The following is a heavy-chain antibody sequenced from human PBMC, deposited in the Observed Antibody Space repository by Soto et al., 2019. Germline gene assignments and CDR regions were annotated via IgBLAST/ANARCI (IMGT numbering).Heavy chain of an antibody. V-gene: IGHV3-11*01. CDR2: MSSSGATI. J-gene: IGHJ6*02. D-gene: IGHD6-13*01. CDR1: GFTFRDYY. CDR3: ARNTVSAAGADYYGLDV. Sequence: PGGSLRLSCAGSGFTFRDYYMSWVRLAPGQGLERVSYMSSSGATIYYADSVKGRFTISRDNAKNSLYLQMNSLRADDTAVYYCARNTVSAAGADYYGLDVWGQGTTVTVSS.